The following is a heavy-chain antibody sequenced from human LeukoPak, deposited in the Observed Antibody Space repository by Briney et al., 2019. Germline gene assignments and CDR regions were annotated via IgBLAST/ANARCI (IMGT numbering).Heavy chain of an antibody. V-gene: IGHV3-9*01. CDR2: ISWHSENI. Sequence: GGSLRLSCAASGLTFSSHWMHWVRQAPGKGLEWVSGISWHSENIGYADSVKGRFAISRDNAKNSLYLQMNSLRAEDTALYYCVKDVCSSIDECNSVARTFEYYFDYWGQGALVTVSS. CDR1: GLTFSSHW. J-gene: IGHJ4*02. D-gene: IGHD6-19*01. CDR3: VKDVCSSIDECNSVARTFEYYFDY.